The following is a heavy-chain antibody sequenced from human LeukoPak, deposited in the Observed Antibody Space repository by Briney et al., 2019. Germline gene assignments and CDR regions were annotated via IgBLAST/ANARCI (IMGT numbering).Heavy chain of an antibody. V-gene: IGHV3-23*01. Sequence: PGGSLRLSCAASGFTFSNYGMSWVRQAPGKGLEWVSATSGSGGSTYYADSLKGRFTISRGNSKNTVYLQMNSLRAEDTAVYYCARVHDSSGYYYFSSWGQGILVTVSS. J-gene: IGHJ4*02. CDR3: ARVHDSSGYYYFSS. CDR1: GFTFSNYG. CDR2: TSGSGGST. D-gene: IGHD3-22*01.